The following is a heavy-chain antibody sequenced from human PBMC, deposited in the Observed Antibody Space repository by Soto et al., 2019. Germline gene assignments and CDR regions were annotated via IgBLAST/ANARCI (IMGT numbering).Heavy chain of an antibody. CDR2: IWYDGSKK. Sequence: QVQLVESGGGVVQPGRSLRLSCAASGFTFSSYAMHWVRQAPGKGLEWVALIWYDGSKKYYADSVEGRFTISRDNSKNTLDLQLNSLRAEDTAVYYCARGGYNGWSLDYWSQGTLVTVSS. J-gene: IGHJ4*02. CDR3: ARGGYNGWSLDY. V-gene: IGHV3-33*01. CDR1: GFTFSSYA. D-gene: IGHD6-19*01.